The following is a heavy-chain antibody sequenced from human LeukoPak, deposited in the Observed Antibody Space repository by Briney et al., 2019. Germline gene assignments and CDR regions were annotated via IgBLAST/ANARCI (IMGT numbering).Heavy chain of an antibody. Sequence: GRSLRLSCAASGFTFSSYGMHWVRQAPGKGLEWGAVISYDGSNKYYADSVKGRFTISRDNSKNTLYLQMNSLRAEDTAVYYCAKEDYYDREGMDVWGQGTTVTVSS. CDR3: AKEDYYDREGMDV. CDR1: GFTFSSYG. D-gene: IGHD3-22*01. V-gene: IGHV3-30*18. CDR2: ISYDGSNK. J-gene: IGHJ6*02.